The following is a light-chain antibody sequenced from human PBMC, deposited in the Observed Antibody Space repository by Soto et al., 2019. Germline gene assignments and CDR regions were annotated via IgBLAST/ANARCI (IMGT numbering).Light chain of an antibody. CDR1: QSISSW. CDR3: QQYNSYPWT. CDR2: KAS. Sequence: DIQMTQSPSTLSASVGDRVTITCRASQSISSWLAWYQQKPGKAPKLLIYKASSLESGVPSRFSGSGSGTEFTHTLSSRQPDDFATYCCQQYNSYPWTFGQGTKVEIK. J-gene: IGKJ1*01. V-gene: IGKV1-5*03.